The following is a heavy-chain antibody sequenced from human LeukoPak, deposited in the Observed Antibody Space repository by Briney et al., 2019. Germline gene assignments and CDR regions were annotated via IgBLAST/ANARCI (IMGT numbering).Heavy chain of an antibody. CDR2: IYHSGST. J-gene: IGHJ4*02. V-gene: IGHV4-4*02. D-gene: IGHD6-19*01. CDR3: ARRGSGWVFDY. Sequence: SGTLSLTCAVSGGSISSSNWWSWVRQPPGKGLEWIGEIYHSGSTNYNPSLMSRVTISVDKSKNQFSLKLSSVTAADTAVYYCARRGSGWVFDYWGQGTLVTVSS. CDR1: GGSISSSNW.